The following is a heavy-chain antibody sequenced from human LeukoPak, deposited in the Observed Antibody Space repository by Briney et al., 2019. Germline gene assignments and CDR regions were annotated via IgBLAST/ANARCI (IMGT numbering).Heavy chain of an antibody. J-gene: IGHJ4*02. V-gene: IGHV3-7*01. CDR3: AREDGYCSGGNCYSYFDS. CDR2: IKKTGSET. D-gene: IGHD2-15*01. Sequence: GGSLRLSCAASGFTFSSYAMHWVRQAPGKGLEWVAYIKKTGSETYYVDSVKGRFTITRDNTRSSLFLQMYSLRAEDTAVYFCAREDGYCSGGNCYSYFDSWGQGTLVTVSS. CDR1: GFTFSSYA.